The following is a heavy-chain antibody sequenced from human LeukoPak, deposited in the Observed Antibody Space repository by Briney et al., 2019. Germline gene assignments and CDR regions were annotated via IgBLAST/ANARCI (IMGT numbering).Heavy chain of an antibody. D-gene: IGHD5-18*01. Sequence: GRSLRLSCAASGFTFSSYAMHWVRQAPGKGLEWVAVISYDGSNKYYADSVKGRFTISRDNSKNTLYLQMNSLRAEDTAVYYCARDPHPPGGYSYGYDYWGQGTLVTVSS. CDR2: ISYDGSNK. CDR3: ARDPHPPGGYSYGYDY. J-gene: IGHJ4*02. V-gene: IGHV3-30*04. CDR1: GFTFSSYA.